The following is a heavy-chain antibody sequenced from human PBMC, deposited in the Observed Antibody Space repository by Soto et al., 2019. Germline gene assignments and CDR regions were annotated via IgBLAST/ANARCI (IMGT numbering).Heavy chain of an antibody. D-gene: IGHD3-16*02. Sequence: GESLKISCKGSGYSFTSYWIGWVRQMPGKGLEWMGIIYPGDSSTRYSPSFQGQVTMSADKSVSTAYLQWSNLKASDTAVYYCDKYIASVHKHYYYGMDVWGQGTTVTVSS. CDR2: IYPGDSST. J-gene: IGHJ6*02. CDR3: DKYIASVHKHYYYGMDV. CDR1: GYSFTSYW. V-gene: IGHV5-51*01.